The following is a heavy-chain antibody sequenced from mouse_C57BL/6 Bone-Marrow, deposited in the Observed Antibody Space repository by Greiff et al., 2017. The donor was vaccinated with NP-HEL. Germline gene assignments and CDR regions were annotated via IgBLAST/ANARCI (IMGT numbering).Heavy chain of an antibody. CDR1: GSTFTSYW. Sequence: QVQLKQPGAELVKPGASVKLSCKASGSTFTSYWMQWVKQRPGQGLEWIGEIDPSDSYTNYNQKFKGKATLTVDTSSSTAYMQLSSLTSEDSAVYYCAREDYRAWFAYWGQGTLVTVSA. D-gene: IGHD2-13*01. CDR3: AREDYRAWFAY. V-gene: IGHV1-50*01. J-gene: IGHJ3*01. CDR2: IDPSDSYT.